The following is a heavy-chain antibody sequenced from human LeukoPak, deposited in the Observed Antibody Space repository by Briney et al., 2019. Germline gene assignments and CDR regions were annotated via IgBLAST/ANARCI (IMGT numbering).Heavy chain of an antibody. Sequence: ASVKVSCKASGYTFTSYGISWVRQAPGQGLEWMGWISAYNGDTNYAQKLQGRVTMTRDTSTSTVYMELSSLRSEDTAVYYCARVLEIDSSGYYYLPTLYYYGMDVWGQGTTVTVSS. CDR1: GYTFTSYG. V-gene: IGHV1-18*01. J-gene: IGHJ6*02. CDR3: ARVLEIDSSGYYYLPTLYYYGMDV. D-gene: IGHD3-22*01. CDR2: ISAYNGDT.